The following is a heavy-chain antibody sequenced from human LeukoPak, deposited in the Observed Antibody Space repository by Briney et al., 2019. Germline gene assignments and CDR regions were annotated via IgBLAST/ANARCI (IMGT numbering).Heavy chain of an antibody. D-gene: IGHD6-13*01. V-gene: IGHV4-4*09. Sequence: SETLSLTCTASGFSISSYSWSWLRQPPGKGLEWIGYIYTSGSTNYNPSLKSRVTISVDSSKNQFSLKLISVTAADTAVYYCARPIIAAAGLIDAFDIWGQGTMVTVSA. CDR1: GFSISSYS. J-gene: IGHJ3*02. CDR2: IYTSGST. CDR3: ARPIIAAAGLIDAFDI.